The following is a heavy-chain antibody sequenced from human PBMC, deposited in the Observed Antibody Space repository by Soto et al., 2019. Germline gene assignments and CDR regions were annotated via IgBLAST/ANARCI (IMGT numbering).Heavy chain of an antibody. J-gene: IGHJ4*02. V-gene: IGHV4-59*08. CDR3: ARHNYGSGSTYFDY. D-gene: IGHD3-10*01. CDR2: MYYSGGT. CDR1: GGSISSYY. Sequence: SETLSLTCTVSGGSISSYYWSWLRQPPGKGLEWIGYMYYSGGTNYNPSLKSRVTISEDMSKNQFSLKLNSMTAADTAVYYCARHNYGSGSTYFDYWGQGTLVTVSS.